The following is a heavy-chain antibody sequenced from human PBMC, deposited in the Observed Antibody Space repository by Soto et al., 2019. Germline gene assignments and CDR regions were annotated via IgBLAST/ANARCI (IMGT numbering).Heavy chain of an antibody. J-gene: IGHJ3*02. Sequence: PGESLKISCKRSGYNFKTYWIALVRQMPGQGLEWMGIIYPGDSDTTYSPSFQGQVTISVDKTISTAYLQLSSLKASDTAMYYCARQQRYNATINNDAFDIWGQGTMVTVSS. CDR1: GYNFKTYW. V-gene: IGHV5-51*01. CDR2: IYPGDSDT. CDR3: ARQQRYNATINNDAFDI. D-gene: IGHD3-16*02.